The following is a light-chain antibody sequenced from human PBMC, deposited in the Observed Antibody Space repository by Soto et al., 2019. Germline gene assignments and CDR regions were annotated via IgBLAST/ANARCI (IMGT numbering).Light chain of an antibody. Sequence: QSVLTQPASVSGSPGQPITISCTGTSSDVGGYNYVSWYQQHPGKAPKLMIYDVSNRPSGVSNRFSGSKSGNTASLTISGLQAEDEADYYCSSYTSSSTPVFGTGTKVTV. J-gene: IGLJ1*01. CDR1: SSDVGGYNY. CDR2: DVS. CDR3: SSYTSSSTPV. V-gene: IGLV2-14*01.